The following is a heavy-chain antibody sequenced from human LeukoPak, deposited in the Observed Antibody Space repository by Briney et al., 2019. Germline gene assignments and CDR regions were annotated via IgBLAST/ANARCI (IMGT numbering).Heavy chain of an antibody. D-gene: IGHD6-6*01. CDR1: GYIFTSYW. CDR2: IDPTDSYT. V-gene: IGHV5-10-1*01. Sequence: GESLKISCKGSGYIFTSYWITWVRQMPGKGLEWMGMIDPTDSYTNYSPSFQGHVTISTDKSISTAYLQWSSLKALDTAIYYCARRGRSSSNFDFWGQGTLVTVSS. CDR3: ARRGRSSSNFDF. J-gene: IGHJ4*02.